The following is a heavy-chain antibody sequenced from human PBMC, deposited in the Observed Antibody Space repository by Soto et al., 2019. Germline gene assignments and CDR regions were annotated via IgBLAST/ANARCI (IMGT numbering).Heavy chain of an antibody. CDR1: GDSISSDGYY. Sequence: QVQLQESGPRLVKASQTLSLTCTVSGDSISSDGYYLTWIRQHPGKGLEWIGDIYYSGSTSYNPSLESRVTMSVHTSDNQLSLKLLSVTAADTAVYYSARRHDALTGPDAFDVWGQGTKVTVSS. J-gene: IGHJ3*01. CDR2: IYYSGST. CDR3: ARRHDALTGPDAFDV. V-gene: IGHV4-31*03. D-gene: IGHD3-9*01.